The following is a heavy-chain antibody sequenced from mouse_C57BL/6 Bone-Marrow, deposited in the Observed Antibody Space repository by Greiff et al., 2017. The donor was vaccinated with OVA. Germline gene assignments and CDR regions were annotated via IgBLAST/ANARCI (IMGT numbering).Heavy chain of an antibody. Sequence: VQLQQSGAELVRPGASVQLSCTASGFNIKDDYMHWVKQRPEQGLEWIGWIDPDNGDTEYASKFQGKATITADTSSNTAYLQLSSLTSEDTAVYYYYTAYSNSYYAIDNGGQGNAVTVSA. D-gene: IGHD2-5*01. V-gene: IGHV14-4*01. CDR2: IDPDNGDT. CDR3: YTAYSNSYYAIDN. J-gene: IGHJ4*01. CDR1: GFNIKDDY.